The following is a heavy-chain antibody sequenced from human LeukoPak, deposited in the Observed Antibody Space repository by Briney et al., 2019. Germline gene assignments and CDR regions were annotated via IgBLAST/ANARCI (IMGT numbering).Heavy chain of an antibody. J-gene: IGHJ4*02. V-gene: IGHV4-31*03. CDR2: IYYSGST. CDR1: GGSISSGGYY. Sequence: KPSQTLSLTCTVSGGSISSGGYYWSWIRQHPGKGLEWIGYIYYSGSTYYNPSLKCRVTISVDTSKNQFSLKLSSVTAADTAVYYCASLGVYYDSSPEYYFDYRGQGTLVTVSS. D-gene: IGHD3-22*01. CDR3: ASLGVYYDSSPEYYFDY.